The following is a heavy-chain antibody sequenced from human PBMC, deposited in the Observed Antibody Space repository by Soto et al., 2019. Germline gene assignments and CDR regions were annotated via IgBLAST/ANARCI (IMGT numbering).Heavy chain of an antibody. J-gene: IGHJ2*01. CDR2: IIPILGIA. D-gene: IGHD1-1*01. V-gene: IGHV1-69*08. Sequence: QVQLVQSGAEVKKPGSSVKVSCKASGGTFSSYTISWVRQAPGQVLEWMGRIIPILGIANYAQKFQGRVTIPEDKSTSTAYMELSSPRPEHTAVYYCARELHIKRHIYWYFDLWGRGTLVTVSS. CDR3: ARELHIKRHIYWYFDL. CDR1: GGTFSSYT.